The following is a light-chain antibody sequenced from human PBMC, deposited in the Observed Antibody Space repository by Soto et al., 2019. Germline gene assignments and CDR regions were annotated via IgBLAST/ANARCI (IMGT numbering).Light chain of an antibody. J-gene: IGLJ3*02. Sequence: QSVLTQPPSASGTPGKRVTISCSGRSSNIGSKTVNWYQQLPGTAPKLLIYSNNHRPSGVPDRFSGSESGTSASLAISGLQSEDEADYYCAAWDDSLNGWVFGGGTKLTVL. CDR1: SSNIGSKT. CDR2: SNN. V-gene: IGLV1-44*01. CDR3: AAWDDSLNGWV.